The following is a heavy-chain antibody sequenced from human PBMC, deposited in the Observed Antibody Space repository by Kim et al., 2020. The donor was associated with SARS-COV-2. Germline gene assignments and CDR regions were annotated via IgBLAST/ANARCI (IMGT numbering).Heavy chain of an antibody. V-gene: IGHV3-30*18. CDR2: ISYDGSNK. J-gene: IGHJ4*02. CDR3: AKGTGWYGDY. Sequence: GGSLRLSCAASGFTFSSYSMHWVRQAPGKGLEWVAVISYDGSNKYYADSVKGRFTISRDNSKNTLYLQMNSLRAEDTAVYYCAKGTGWYGDYWGQGTLVTVSS. D-gene: IGHD6-19*01. CDR1: GFTFSSYS.